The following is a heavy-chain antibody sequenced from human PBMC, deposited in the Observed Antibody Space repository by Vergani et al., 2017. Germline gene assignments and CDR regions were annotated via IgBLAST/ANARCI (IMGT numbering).Heavy chain of an antibody. J-gene: IGHJ5*02. CDR3: ARDRPVGATTGLGWFDA. CDR2: INAGNGNT. CDR1: GYTFTSYA. D-gene: IGHD1-26*01. V-gene: IGHV1-3*01. Sequence: QVQLVQSGAEVKKPGASVKVSCKASGYTFTSYAMHWVRQAPGQRLEWMGWINAGNGNTKYSQKFQGRVTITRDTSASTAYMELSSLRSEDTAVYYCARDRPVGATTGLGWFDAWGQGTRVTVSS.